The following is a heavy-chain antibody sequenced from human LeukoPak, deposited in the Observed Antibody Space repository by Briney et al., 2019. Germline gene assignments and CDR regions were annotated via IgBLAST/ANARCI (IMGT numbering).Heavy chain of an antibody. Sequence: GESLKISCKGSGYSFPIYWIAWVRQMPGKGLEWMGIIYRGDPDTRYSPSFQGQITISADKSISTAYLQWSSLKASDTAMYYCARRSTYGSGTNYLFDYWGQGALVTVSS. CDR1: GYSFPIYW. CDR3: ARRSTYGSGTNYLFDY. D-gene: IGHD3-10*01. J-gene: IGHJ4*02. V-gene: IGHV5-51*01. CDR2: IYRGDPDT.